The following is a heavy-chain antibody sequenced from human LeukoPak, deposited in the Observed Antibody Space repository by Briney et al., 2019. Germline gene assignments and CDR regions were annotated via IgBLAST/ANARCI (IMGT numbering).Heavy chain of an antibody. Sequence: GASVKVSCKXSGYTFTNYGISWVRQAPGQGLEWMGWISAYSGYTHYAQKIQGRVTVTTVASTSTAYMELRSLTSYDTAVYYCARDAVSTTTAGGIDYWGQGTLVTVSS. CDR3: ARDAVSTTTAGGIDY. J-gene: IGHJ4*02. D-gene: IGHD5/OR15-5a*01. CDR1: GYTFTNYG. V-gene: IGHV1-18*01. CDR2: ISAYSGYT.